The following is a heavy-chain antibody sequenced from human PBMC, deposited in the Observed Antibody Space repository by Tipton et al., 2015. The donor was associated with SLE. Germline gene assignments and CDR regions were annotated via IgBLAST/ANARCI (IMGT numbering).Heavy chain of an antibody. CDR3: ARDRRVGAIDY. V-gene: IGHV3-11*06. Sequence: SLRLSCAASGFTFSSYWMSWVRQAPGKGLEWVSYISSSSSYTNYADSVKDRFTISRDNAKNSLYLQMNSLRAEDTAVYYCARDRRVGAIDYWGQGTLVTVSS. D-gene: IGHD1-26*01. CDR2: ISSSSSYT. CDR1: GFTFSSYW. J-gene: IGHJ4*02.